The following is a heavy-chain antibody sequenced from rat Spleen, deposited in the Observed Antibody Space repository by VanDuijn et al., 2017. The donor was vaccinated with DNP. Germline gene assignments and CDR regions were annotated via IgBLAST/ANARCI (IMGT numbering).Heavy chain of an antibody. CDR1: GFNFNDHW. V-gene: IGHV4-2*01. Sequence: EVKLVESGGGLVQPGRSLKLSCVASGFNFNDHWMGWVRQAPGKGLEWIGEINKDSRTIKYSPSLKDKLTISRDNAQNTLYLQMTKLGPEDTATYYCAGRPPPTRGPFDYWGQGVTVTVSS. J-gene: IGHJ2*01. CDR3: AGRPPPTRGPFDY. CDR2: INKDSRTI. D-gene: IGHD1-4*01.